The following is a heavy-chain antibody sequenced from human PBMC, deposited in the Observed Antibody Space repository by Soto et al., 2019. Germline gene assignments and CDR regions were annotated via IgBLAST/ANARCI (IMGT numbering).Heavy chain of an antibody. D-gene: IGHD2-21*02. CDR3: AADPRSQRKVVTAYY. CDR1: GFTFTSSA. V-gene: IGHV1-58*02. J-gene: IGHJ4*02. CDR2: IVVGSGNT. Sequence: QMPLVQSGPEVKKPGTSVKVSCKASGFTFTSSAMQWVRQARGQRLEWIGWIVVGSGNTNYAQKFQERVTITREMSTSTAYMELSSLRSEDTAVYYCAADPRSQRKVVTAYYWGQGTLVTVSS.